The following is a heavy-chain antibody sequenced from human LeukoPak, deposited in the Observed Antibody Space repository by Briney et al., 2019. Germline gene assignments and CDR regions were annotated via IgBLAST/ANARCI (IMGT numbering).Heavy chain of an antibody. V-gene: IGHV1-46*01. D-gene: IGHD3-10*01. Sequence: ASVKVSCKASGYTFTSYYMHWVRQAPGQELEWMGIINPSGGSTSYAQKFQGRVTMTRDTSTSTVYMELSSLRSEDTAVYYCARDDAGYYGSGSYYIQYWGQGTLVTVSS. CDR2: INPSGGST. J-gene: IGHJ4*02. CDR3: ARDDAGYYGSGSYYIQY. CDR1: GYTFTSYY.